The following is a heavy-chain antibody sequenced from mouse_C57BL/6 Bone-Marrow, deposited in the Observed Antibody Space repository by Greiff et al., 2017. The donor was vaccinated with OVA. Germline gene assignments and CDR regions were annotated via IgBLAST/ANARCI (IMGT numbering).Heavy chain of an antibody. CDR2: ISDGGSYT. V-gene: IGHV5-4*03. CDR1: GFTFSSYA. Sequence: EVMLVESGGGLVKPGWSLKLSCAASGFTFSSYAMSWVRQTPEKRLEWVATISDGGSYTYYPDNVKGRFTISRDNAKNNLYLQMSHLKSEDTAMYYCATVYYGNFFAYWGQGTLVTVSA. D-gene: IGHD2-1*01. CDR3: ATVYYGNFFAY. J-gene: IGHJ3*01.